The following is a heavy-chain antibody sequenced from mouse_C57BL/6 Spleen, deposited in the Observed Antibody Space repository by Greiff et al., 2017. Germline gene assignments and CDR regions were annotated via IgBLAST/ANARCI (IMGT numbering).Heavy chain of an antibody. J-gene: IGHJ4*01. Sequence: EVMLVESGGGLVKPGGSLKLSCAASGFTFSDYYMYWVRQTPEKRLEWVAYISNGGGSTYYPDTVKGRFTISRDNAKNTLYLQMSRLKSEDTAMYDCARHPLTGTGAMDYWGQGTSVTVSS. CDR1: GFTFSDYY. CDR2: ISNGGGST. CDR3: ARHPLTGTGAMDY. D-gene: IGHD4-1*01. V-gene: IGHV5-12*01.